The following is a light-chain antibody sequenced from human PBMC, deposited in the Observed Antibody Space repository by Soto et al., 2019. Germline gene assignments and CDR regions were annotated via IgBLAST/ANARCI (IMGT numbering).Light chain of an antibody. Sequence: QSALTQPASVSGSPGQSITISCTGTSSDVGNNNLVSWYQQHPGKAPKRMIYKVNKRPSGVSNRFSGSKSDNTASLTISGLQTEDEADYYCCSYAGSSTYVFGTGTKVTVL. CDR1: SSDVGNNNL. J-gene: IGLJ1*01. V-gene: IGLV2-23*02. CDR3: CSYAGSSTYV. CDR2: KVN.